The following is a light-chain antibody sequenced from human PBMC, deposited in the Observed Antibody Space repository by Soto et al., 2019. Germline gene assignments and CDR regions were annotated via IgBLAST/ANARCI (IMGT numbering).Light chain of an antibody. V-gene: IGKV3-20*01. CDR3: QQYRRSPPFT. J-gene: IGKJ2*01. CDR2: GAS. CDR1: QTVSSTY. Sequence: EIVLTQSPGTLSLSPGERATLSCRASQTVSSTYIAWYQQSPGQPPRLLIYGASSMATGIPDRFSGSGSGTDFTLTISRLEPEDFAVYFCQQYRRSPPFTFGQGTKVEIK.